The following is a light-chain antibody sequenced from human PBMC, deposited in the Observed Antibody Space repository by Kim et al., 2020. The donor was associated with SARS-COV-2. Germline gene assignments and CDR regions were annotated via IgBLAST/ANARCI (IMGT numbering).Light chain of an antibody. CDR1: QDIRND. CDR2: GAS. V-gene: IGKV1-17*01. J-gene: IGKJ5*01. CDR3: LQHNTYPIT. Sequence: ASVGERVTTTCRASQDIRNDLGWYQQNPGRAPRRLIYGASSLQSGVPSRFSGSGSGTEFTLTISSPQPEDFATYFCLQHNTYPITFGQGTRLEIK.